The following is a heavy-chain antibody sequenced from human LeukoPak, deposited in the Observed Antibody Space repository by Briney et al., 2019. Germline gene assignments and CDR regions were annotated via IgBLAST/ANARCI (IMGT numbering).Heavy chain of an antibody. V-gene: IGHV3-30*02. CDR3: AKCDYGDYGLDY. CDR1: GFTFSSYA. Sequence: GGSLRLSCAASGFTFSSYAMDWVRQAPGKGLERVAFIRYDGSNEYYADSVKGRFTISRDNSKNTLYLQMNSLRADDTAVYYCAKCDYGDYGLDYWGQGTLVTVSS. J-gene: IGHJ4*02. CDR2: IRYDGSNE. D-gene: IGHD4-17*01.